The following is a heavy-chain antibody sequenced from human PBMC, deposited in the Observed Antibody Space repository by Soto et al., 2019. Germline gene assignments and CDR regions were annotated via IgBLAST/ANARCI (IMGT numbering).Heavy chain of an antibody. J-gene: IGHJ4*02. CDR2: IYGNDDK. CDR1: GFSLTTNRVA. CDR3: AHRPYYYYDSSGYYFH. Sequence: SGPTLVNPTQTLTLTCTFSGFSLTTNRVAVGWIRQPPGKALEWLALIYGNDDKEYSPSLKSRLTVIKDTSKNQVALTVTNMDPVGTATYYCAHRPYYYYDSSGYYFHWGQGTLVTVSS. D-gene: IGHD3-22*01. V-gene: IGHV2-5*01.